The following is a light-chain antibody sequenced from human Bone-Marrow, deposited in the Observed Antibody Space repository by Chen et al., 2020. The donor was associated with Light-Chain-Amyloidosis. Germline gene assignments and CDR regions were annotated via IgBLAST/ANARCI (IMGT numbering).Light chain of an antibody. V-gene: IGLV2-14*01. CDR3: SSYTITNTLV. CDR2: EVT. CDR1: SSDVGGDNH. J-gene: IGLJ1*01. Sequence: QSALPQPASVSGSPGQPITTPCTGTSSDVGGDNHVSWYQQHPDKAPKLMIYEVTNRPSWVPDRFSGSKSDNTASLTISGLQTEDEADYFCSSYTITNTLVFGSGTRVTVL.